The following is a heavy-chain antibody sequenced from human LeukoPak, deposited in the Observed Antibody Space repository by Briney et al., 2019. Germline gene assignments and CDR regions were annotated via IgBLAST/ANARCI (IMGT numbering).Heavy chain of an antibody. V-gene: IGHV3-30*03. CDR2: ISYDGSNK. CDR3: ARVWVIAVAGTVDY. Sequence: PGRSLRLSCAASGFTFSSYGMHWVRQAPGKGLEWVAVISYDGSNKYYADSVKDRFTISRDNSKNTLYLQMNSLRAEDTAVYYFARVWVIAVAGTVDYWGQGTLVTVSS. J-gene: IGHJ4*02. D-gene: IGHD6-19*01. CDR1: GFTFSSYG.